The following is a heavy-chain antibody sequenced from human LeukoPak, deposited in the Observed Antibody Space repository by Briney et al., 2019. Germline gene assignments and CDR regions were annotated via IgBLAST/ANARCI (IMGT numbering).Heavy chain of an antibody. CDR2: ISSSSSYI. CDR3: ARDRDYYDSSGGMNAFDI. D-gene: IGHD3-22*01. CDR1: GFTFSGYS. V-gene: IGHV3-21*01. Sequence: GGSLRLSCAASGFTFSGYSMNWVRQAPGKGLEWVSSISSSSSYIYYADSVKGRFTISRDNAKNSLYLQMNSLRAEDTAVFYCARDRDYYDSSGGMNAFDIWGQGTMVTVSS. J-gene: IGHJ3*02.